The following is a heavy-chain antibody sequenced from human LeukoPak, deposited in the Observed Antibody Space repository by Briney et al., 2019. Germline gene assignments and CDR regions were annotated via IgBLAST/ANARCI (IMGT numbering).Heavy chain of an antibody. D-gene: IGHD3-10*01. CDR1: GYTLTELS. CDR2: FDPEDGET. V-gene: IGHV1-24*01. J-gene: IGHJ4*02. CDR3: ASQSHISMIRGVINFDY. Sequence: ASAKVSCKVSGYTLTELSMHWVRQAPGKGLEWMGDFDPEDGETIYAQKFQGRVTITADESTNTAYMELSSLRSEDTAVYYCASQSHISMIRGVINFDYWGQGTLVTVSS.